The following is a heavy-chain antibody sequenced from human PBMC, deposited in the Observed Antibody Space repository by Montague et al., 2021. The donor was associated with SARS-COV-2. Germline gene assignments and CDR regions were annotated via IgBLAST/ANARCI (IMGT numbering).Heavy chain of an antibody. V-gene: IGHV1-2*02. CDR2: INPKNGGA. J-gene: IGHJ3*01. CDR1: GYTFSDYF. Sequence: SVKVSCKASGYTFSDYFIHWLRQAPGQGLEWMGWINPKNGGATYXQNMQGRVTMTRDTSTSTVSIDVSSLTSDDTAMYYCARGPNHGAFDVWGQGTMVTVSS. CDR3: ARGPNHGAFDV. D-gene: IGHD1-14*01.